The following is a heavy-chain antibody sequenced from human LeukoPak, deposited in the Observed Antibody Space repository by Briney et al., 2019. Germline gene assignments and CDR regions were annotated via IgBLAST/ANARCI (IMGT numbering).Heavy chain of an antibody. D-gene: IGHD3-10*01. J-gene: IGHJ4*02. Sequence: SETLSLTCTVSGGSISSSSYYWSWIRQPPGKGLEWIGEINHSGSTNYNPSLKSRVTMSVDTSKNQFSLKLSSVTAADTAVYYCARGVLLWFGEHRESDYWGQGTLVTVSS. CDR3: ARGVLLWFGEHRESDY. V-gene: IGHV4-39*07. CDR1: GGSISSSSYY. CDR2: INHSGST.